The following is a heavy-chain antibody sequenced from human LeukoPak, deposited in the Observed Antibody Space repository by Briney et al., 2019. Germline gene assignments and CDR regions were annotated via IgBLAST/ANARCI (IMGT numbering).Heavy chain of an antibody. CDR1: GFTFGDYA. V-gene: IGHV3-49*03. CDR2: IRSKAYGGTT. Sequence: GGSLRLSCTASGFTFGDYAMSWFRQAPGKGLEWVGFIRSKAYGGTTEYAASVKGRFTISGDDSKSIAYLQMNSLKTEDTAVYYCTRERYSYGYRGDDYWGQGTLVTVSS. D-gene: IGHD5-18*01. J-gene: IGHJ4*02. CDR3: TRERYSYGYRGDDY.